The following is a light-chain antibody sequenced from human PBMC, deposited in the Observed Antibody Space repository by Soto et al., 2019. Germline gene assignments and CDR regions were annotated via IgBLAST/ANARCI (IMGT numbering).Light chain of an antibody. CDR1: QTVTR. V-gene: IGKV3-11*01. CDR2: QTS. J-gene: IGKJ1*01. Sequence: EIVLTQSPGTLSLSPGGGATLSCRASQTVTRLAWYQHRPGQAPRLLIYQTSLRAAGIPARFSASGSGTDFTLTISDVQPEDFALYYCHQRQSWPRTFGQGTKVDI. CDR3: HQRQSWPRT.